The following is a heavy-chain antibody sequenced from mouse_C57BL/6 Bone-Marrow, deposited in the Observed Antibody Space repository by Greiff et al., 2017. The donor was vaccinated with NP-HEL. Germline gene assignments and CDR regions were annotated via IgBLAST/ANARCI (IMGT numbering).Heavy chain of an antibody. J-gene: IGHJ4*01. CDR1: GFNIKDDY. CDR3: TTLFYYAMDY. D-gene: IGHD3-3*01. CDR2: IDPENGDT. Sequence: EVQLQQSGAELVRPGASVKLSCTASGFNIKDDYMHWVKPRPEQGLEWIGWIDPENGDTEYASKFQGKATITADTSSNTAYLQLSSLTSEDTAVYYCTTLFYYAMDYWGQGTSVTVSS. V-gene: IGHV14-4*01.